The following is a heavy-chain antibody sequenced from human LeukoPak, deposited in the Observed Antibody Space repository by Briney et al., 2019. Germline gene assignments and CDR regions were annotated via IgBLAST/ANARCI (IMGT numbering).Heavy chain of an antibody. D-gene: IGHD6-13*01. V-gene: IGHV4-34*01. CDR3: ARGKLTYSSSWHNWFDP. CDR1: GGFFSGYY. CDR2: INHSGST. Sequence: SETLCLTCAVYGGFFSGYYWSWIRQPPGKGLEWIGEINHSGSTNYNPSLKSRVTISVDTSKNQFSLKLSSVTAADTAVYYCARGKLTYSSSWHNWFDPWGQGTLVTVSS. J-gene: IGHJ5*02.